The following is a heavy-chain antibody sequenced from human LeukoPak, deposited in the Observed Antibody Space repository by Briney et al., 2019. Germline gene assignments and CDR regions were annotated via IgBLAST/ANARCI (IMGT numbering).Heavy chain of an antibody. Sequence: PGGSLRLSCAASGFTFSDYYMSWIRQAPGKGLEWVSYISSSGSTIYYADSVKGRFTISRDNAKNSLYLQMNSLRAEDTAVYYCARTECYDILTGPLDYWGQGTLVTVSS. J-gene: IGHJ4*02. CDR1: GFTFSDYY. CDR3: ARTECYDILTGPLDY. V-gene: IGHV3-11*01. D-gene: IGHD3-9*01. CDR2: ISSSGSTI.